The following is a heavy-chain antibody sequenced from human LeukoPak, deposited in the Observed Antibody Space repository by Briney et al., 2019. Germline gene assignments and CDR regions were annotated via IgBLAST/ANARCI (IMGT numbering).Heavy chain of an antibody. CDR3: GKPVGPNTGNWNDRRDTNYYFDY. V-gene: IGHV3-23*01. D-gene: IGHD1-20*01. Sequence: GGSLRLSCAASGFTFSSYAMSWVRQAPGKGLEWVSAISGSGGSTYYADSVKGRFTISRDNSKNTLYLQMNSLRAEDTAVYHCGKPVGPNTGNWNDRRDTNYYFDYWGQGTLVTVSS. CDR2: ISGSGGST. J-gene: IGHJ4*02. CDR1: GFTFSSYA.